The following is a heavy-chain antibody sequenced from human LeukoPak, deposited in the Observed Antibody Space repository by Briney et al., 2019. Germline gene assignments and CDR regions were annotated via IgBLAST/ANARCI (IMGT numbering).Heavy chain of an antibody. Sequence: GGSLRLSCAASGFSFRSYGMHWVRQAPGKGLEWVAIISYDGSNKYYADSVKGRFTISRDNSKNTPYLQMNSLRAEDTAVYYCAKEEYISSWYPSDYWGQGTLVTVSP. CDR1: GFSFRSYG. V-gene: IGHV3-30*18. D-gene: IGHD6-13*01. CDR2: ISYDGSNK. CDR3: AKEEYISSWYPSDY. J-gene: IGHJ4*02.